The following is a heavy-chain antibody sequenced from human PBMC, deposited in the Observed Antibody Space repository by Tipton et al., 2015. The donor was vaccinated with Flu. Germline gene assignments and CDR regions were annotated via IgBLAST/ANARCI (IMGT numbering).Heavy chain of an antibody. Sequence: QLVQSGAEVKKPGASMKISCKASGYTFTNYGYGVSWVRQAPGQGLEWMGWISGYKGNKNYAQKVQDRVTMTTDTSTSTAYMELRSLTSDDTAVYYCARDWDSHVDYWGQGTLVTVSS. CDR1: GYTFTNYGYG. D-gene: IGHD1-26*01. CDR2: ISGYKGNK. CDR3: ARDWDSHVDY. J-gene: IGHJ4*02. V-gene: IGHV1-18*01.